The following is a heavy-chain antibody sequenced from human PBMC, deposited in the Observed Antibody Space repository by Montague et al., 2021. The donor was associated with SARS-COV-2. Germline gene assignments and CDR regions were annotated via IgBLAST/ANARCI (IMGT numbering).Heavy chain of an antibody. J-gene: IGHJ3*01. Sequence: TLSLTCAVSCASIISGGNPWSWVRQPPGRGLEWLGYTYQNGHPSYNPSLKSRVTILIDASKNQMSLELTSVTAADTAVYFCARGIESLGFDVWGRGTLVTVSP. V-gene: IGHV4-30-2*01. D-gene: IGHD2/OR15-2a*01. CDR3: ARGIESLGFDV. CDR2: TYQNGHP. CDR1: CASIISGGNP.